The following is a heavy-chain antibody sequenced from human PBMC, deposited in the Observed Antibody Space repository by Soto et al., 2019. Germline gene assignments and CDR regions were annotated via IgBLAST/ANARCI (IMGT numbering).Heavy chain of an antibody. CDR2: IFYSGST. V-gene: IGHV4-61*01. D-gene: IGHD7-27*01. J-gene: IGHJ4*02. CDR3: ARGVGAGLTGYFDY. CDR1: GGSVSSGSYY. Sequence: KPSETLSLTCTVSGGSVSSGSYYWSWIRQPPGEGLEWIGYIFYSGSTNYNPSLKSRVTISVDTSKNQFSLKLSSVNAADTAVYYCARGVGAGLTGYFDYWGQGTLVTVSS.